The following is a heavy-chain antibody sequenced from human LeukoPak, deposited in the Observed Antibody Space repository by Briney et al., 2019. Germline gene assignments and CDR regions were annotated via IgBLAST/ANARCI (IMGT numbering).Heavy chain of an antibody. Sequence: GGSLRLSCAVSGFSVSSNYMTWVRQAPGKGLEWVSVIYSGGDTYYADSVKGRFTISRDNSKTTLYLQMNSLRAEDTAVYYCARDRGAYYYDTGYWGQGTLVTVSS. D-gene: IGHD3-22*01. J-gene: IGHJ4*02. CDR2: IYSGGDT. CDR1: GFSVSSNY. CDR3: ARDRGAYYYDTGY. V-gene: IGHV3-66*01.